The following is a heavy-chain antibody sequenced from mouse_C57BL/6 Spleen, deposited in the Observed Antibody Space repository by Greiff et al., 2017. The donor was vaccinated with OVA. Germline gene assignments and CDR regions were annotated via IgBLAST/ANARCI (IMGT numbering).Heavy chain of an antibody. V-gene: IGHV1-54*01. CDR1: GYAFTNYL. J-gene: IGHJ4*01. D-gene: IGHD1-1*01. Sequence: VQLQQSGAELVRPGTSVKVSCKASGYAFTNYLIHWVKQRPGQGLEWIGVINPGSGSINYNETFKGKATLTADKSSSTAYMQLSSLTSEDSAVYSCAGVDYYGSSRDYDMDDWGKGTSVTVSS. CDR2: INPGSGSI. CDR3: AGVDYYGSSRDYDMDD.